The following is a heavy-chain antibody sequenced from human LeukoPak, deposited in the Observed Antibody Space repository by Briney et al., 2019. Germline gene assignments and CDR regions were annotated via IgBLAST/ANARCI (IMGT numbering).Heavy chain of an antibody. Sequence: GGSLRLSCAVSGFSIAIYGITWVRQTPEKGLEWVSAISENPERRHYSNSVTGRFIISRDRSKNTVFLQMTSLRAEDTGVYYCAREENTLLPSLDSWGLGTLVTVSS. CDR2: ISENPERR. V-gene: IGHV3-23*01. CDR1: GFSIAIYG. J-gene: IGHJ4*02. CDR3: AREENTLLPSLDS.